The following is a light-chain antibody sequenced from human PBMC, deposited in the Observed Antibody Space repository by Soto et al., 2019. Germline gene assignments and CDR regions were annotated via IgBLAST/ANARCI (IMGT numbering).Light chain of an antibody. Sequence: QSVLTQPPSVSAAPGQKVTISCSGSSSNIGGNSVSWYQQLPGTAPKLLIYDDNMRPTGIPDRFSGSKSGTSATLGITGFQTGDEADYYCGSWDSSLSAYVFGTGTKV. CDR3: GSWDSSLSAYV. CDR2: DDN. V-gene: IGLV1-51*01. J-gene: IGLJ1*01. CDR1: SSNIGGNS.